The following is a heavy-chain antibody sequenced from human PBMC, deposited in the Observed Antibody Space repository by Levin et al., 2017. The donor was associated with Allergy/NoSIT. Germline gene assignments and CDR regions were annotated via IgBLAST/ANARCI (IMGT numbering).Heavy chain of an antibody. J-gene: IGHJ4*02. Sequence: LSLTCAASGFTFNNHAMTWVRQVPGKGLEWVSAISSSGGTTHFADSVKGRFTISRDNYRDTLYLQMNSLRAEDTALYYCATSSYFAFDSWGRGTLVTVSS. D-gene: IGHD2/OR15-2a*01. CDR2: ISSSGGTT. CDR1: GFTFNNHA. V-gene: IGHV3-23*01. CDR3: ATSSYFAFDS.